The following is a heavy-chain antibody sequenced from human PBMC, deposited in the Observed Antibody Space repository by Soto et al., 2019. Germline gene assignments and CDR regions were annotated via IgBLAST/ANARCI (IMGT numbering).Heavy chain of an antibody. Sequence: LRLSCAASGLTVSSNYMSWVRQAPGKGLEWVSVIYSGGSTYYADSVKGRFTISRDNSKNTLYLQTNSLRPDDTAVYYCAKDGGSYSDIWGQGTMVTVS. V-gene: IGHV3-53*05. CDR3: AKDGGSYSDI. D-gene: IGHD1-26*01. CDR2: IYSGGST. CDR1: GLTVSSNY. J-gene: IGHJ3*02.